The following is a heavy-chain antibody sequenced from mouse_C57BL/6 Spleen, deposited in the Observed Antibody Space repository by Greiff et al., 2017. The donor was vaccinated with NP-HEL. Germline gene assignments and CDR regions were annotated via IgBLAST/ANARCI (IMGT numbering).Heavy chain of an antibody. CDR3: ARWTYDYDGFDY. CDR1: GYTFTDYY. CDR2: INPNNGGT. V-gene: IGHV1-26*01. J-gene: IGHJ2*01. D-gene: IGHD2-4*01. Sequence: VQLQQSGPELVKPGASVKISCKASGYTFTDYYMNWVKQSHGKSLEWIGDINPNNGGTSYNQKFKGKATLTVDKSSSTAYMELRSLTSEDSAVYYCARWTYDYDGFDYWGQGTTLTVSS.